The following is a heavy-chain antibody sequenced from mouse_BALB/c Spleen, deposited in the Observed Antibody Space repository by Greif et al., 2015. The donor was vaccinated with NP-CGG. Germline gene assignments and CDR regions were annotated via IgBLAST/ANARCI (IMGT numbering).Heavy chain of an antibody. CDR1: GYTFTDYY. CDR2: IYPGSGNT. CDR3: ARDSRYFDV. Sequence: QVQLQQSGAELARPGASVKLSCKASGYTFTDYYINWVKQRTGQGLGWIGEIYPGSGNTYYNEKFKGKATLTADKSSSTAYMLLSSLTSEDSAVYFCARDSRYFDVWGAGTTVTVSS. V-gene: IGHV1-77*01. J-gene: IGHJ1*01.